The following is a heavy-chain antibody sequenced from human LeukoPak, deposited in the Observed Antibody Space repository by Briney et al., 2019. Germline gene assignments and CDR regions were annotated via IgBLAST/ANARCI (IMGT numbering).Heavy chain of an antibody. CDR1: GGPISSSSYY. CDR3: ARCGLGYPFDY. D-gene: IGHD5-18*01. Sequence: PSETLSLTCTVSGGPISSSSYYWGWIRQPPGKGLEWIGSIYYSGSTYYNPSLKSRVTISVDTSKNQFSLKLSSVTAADTAVYYCARCGLGYPFDYWGQGTLVTVSS. V-gene: IGHV4-39*01. J-gene: IGHJ4*02. CDR2: IYYSGST.